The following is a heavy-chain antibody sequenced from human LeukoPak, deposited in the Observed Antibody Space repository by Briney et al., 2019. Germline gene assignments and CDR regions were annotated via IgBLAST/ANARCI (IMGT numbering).Heavy chain of an antibody. V-gene: IGHV1-18*01. CDR3: ARASVSSTVVPADY. CDR2: ISVNNANA. D-gene: IGHD2-2*01. Sequence: ASVKVSCKASGYTFTSYFISWVRQAPEQGLEWMGWISVNNANANYAQKFQGRVTMTTDTSTSTAYMEPRSLKSDDTALYYCARASVSSTVVPADYWGQGTLVTVSS. J-gene: IGHJ4*02. CDR1: GYTFTSYF.